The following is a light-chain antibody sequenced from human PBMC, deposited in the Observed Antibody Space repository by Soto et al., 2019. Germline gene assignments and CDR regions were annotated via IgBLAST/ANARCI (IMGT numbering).Light chain of an antibody. CDR2: GAS. V-gene: IGKV3-20*01. CDR1: QSVSSSY. J-gene: IGKJ2*01. CDR3: QQYGSSPPYT. Sequence: EIVLTQSPGTLSLSPGERATLSCRASQSVSSSYLAWYPPKPGQAPRLLLYGASSRATGIPDRFSGSGSGTDFTLTISRLEPEDFAVYYCQQYGSSPPYTFGQGTKLEIK.